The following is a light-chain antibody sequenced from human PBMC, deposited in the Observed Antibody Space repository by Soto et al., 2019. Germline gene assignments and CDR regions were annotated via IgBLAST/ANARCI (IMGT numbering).Light chain of an antibody. CDR2: EVT. V-gene: IGLV2-8*01. J-gene: IGLJ2*01. CDR1: SSDVGGYDF. CDR3: SSFAASSILL. Sequence: QSALTQPPSASGSPGQSVTISCTGTSSDVGGYDFVSWYQQHPGKAPKLMIFEVTKRPSGVPDRFSGSKSGNTASLTVSGLQAEDEADYYCSSFAASSILLFGGGTKVTVL.